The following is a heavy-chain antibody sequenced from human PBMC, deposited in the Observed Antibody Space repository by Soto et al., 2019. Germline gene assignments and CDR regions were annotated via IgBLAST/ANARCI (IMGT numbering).Heavy chain of an antibody. J-gene: IGHJ3*02. Sequence: HPXESLLLSCASSGFTFRNYWMHWVRQAPGKGLVWVSHIRGDGRTTSYADSVEGRFTISRDNAKNSVYLQMNSLRAEDTATYYCARDISDMMGGDAFDIWGQGTMVTVSS. D-gene: IGHD3-16*01. CDR2: IRGDGRTT. CDR1: GFTFRNYW. V-gene: IGHV3-74*01. CDR3: ARDISDMMGGDAFDI.